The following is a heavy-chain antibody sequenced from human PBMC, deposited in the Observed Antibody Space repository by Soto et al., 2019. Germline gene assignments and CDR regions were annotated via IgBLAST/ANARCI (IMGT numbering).Heavy chain of an antibody. V-gene: IGHV3-53*01. CDR1: GFTVSSNY. D-gene: IGHD3-9*01. J-gene: IGHJ6*02. CDR2: IYSGGST. Sequence: GGSLRLSCAASGFTVSSNYMSWVRQAPGKGLEWVSVIYSGGSTYYADSVKGRFTISRDNSKNTLYLQMNSLRAEDTAVYYCAREPTYYDILTGFYSYYCMVVWGQGTPVSV. CDR3: AREPTYYDILTGFYSYYCMVV.